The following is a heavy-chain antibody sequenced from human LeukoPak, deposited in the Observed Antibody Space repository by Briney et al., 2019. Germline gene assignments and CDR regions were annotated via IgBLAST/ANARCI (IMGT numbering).Heavy chain of an antibody. CDR1: GFTFSDYT. CDR3: ARGPSGTYSLDS. D-gene: IGHD1-26*01. J-gene: IGHJ4*02. Sequence: GGSLRLSCAASGFTFSDYTMNWVRQAPGKGLEWVSYISYSGRTIYYADSVKGRFTISRENAKNSLYLQMNSLRAEDTAVYYCARGPSGTYSLDSWGQGTLVTVSS. CDR2: ISYSGRTI. V-gene: IGHV3-48*04.